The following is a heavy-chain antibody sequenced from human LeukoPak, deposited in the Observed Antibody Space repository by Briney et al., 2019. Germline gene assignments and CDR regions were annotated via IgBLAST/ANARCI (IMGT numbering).Heavy chain of an antibody. Sequence: GASVKDSCKASGCTFINYGITWVRQAPGQGLEWMGWISAYNGNTNYAQKLQGRVTMTTDTSASTAYMELRSLRSDDTAVYYCARGLRDRDAGDYWGQGTLVTVSS. J-gene: IGHJ4*02. D-gene: IGHD1-14*01. CDR3: ARGLRDRDAGDY. CDR1: GCTFINYG. V-gene: IGHV1-18*01. CDR2: ISAYNGNT.